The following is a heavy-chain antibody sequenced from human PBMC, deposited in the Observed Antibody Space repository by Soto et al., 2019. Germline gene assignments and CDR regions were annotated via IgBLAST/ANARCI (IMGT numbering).Heavy chain of an antibody. J-gene: IGHJ6*02. CDR1: GGTFSSYA. V-gene: IGHV1-69*12. Sequence: QVQLVQSGAEVKKPGSSVKVSCKASGGTFSSYAISWVRQAPGQGLEWMGGIIPIFGTANYAQKFQGRVTITADETTSTAYMELSSLRSEDTAVYYCSTGTHGNYYNGMDVWGQGTTVTVSS. CDR3: STGTHGNYYNGMDV. CDR2: IIPIFGTA. D-gene: IGHD1-1*01.